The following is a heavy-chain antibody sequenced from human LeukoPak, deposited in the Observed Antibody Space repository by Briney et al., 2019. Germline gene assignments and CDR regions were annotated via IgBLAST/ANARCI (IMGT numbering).Heavy chain of an antibody. CDR2: ISYDGSNK. D-gene: IGHD3-22*01. CDR3: ASTETPYYYDSNGFYPYYFDY. CDR1: GFSFSNYG. Sequence: GGSLRLSCAASGFSFSNYGMHWFRQAPGKGLEWVAVISYDGSNKYYPDSVKGRFTISRDNSKNTLYLQMNSLRAEDAAVYYCASTETPYYYDSNGFYPYYFDYWGQGTLVTVSS. J-gene: IGHJ4*02. V-gene: IGHV3-30*03.